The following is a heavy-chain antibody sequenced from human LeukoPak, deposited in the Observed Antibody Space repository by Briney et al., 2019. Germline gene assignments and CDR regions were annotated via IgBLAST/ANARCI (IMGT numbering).Heavy chain of an antibody. D-gene: IGHD5-24*01. V-gene: IGHV4-34*01. CDR3: ARQIRWLRYWFDP. J-gene: IGHJ5*02. CDR2: INHSGST. CDR1: SGSFSGYY. Sequence: PSETLSLTCAVYSGSFSGYYWSWIRQAPGKGLEWIGEINHSGSTNYNPSLRTRVTISVDTSKDQFSLKLSSVTAADTAVYYCARQIRWLRYWFDPWGQGTLVTVSS.